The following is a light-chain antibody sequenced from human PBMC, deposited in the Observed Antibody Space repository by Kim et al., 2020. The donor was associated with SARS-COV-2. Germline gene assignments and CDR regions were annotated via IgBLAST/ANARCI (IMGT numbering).Light chain of an antibody. V-gene: IGKV1-17*03. CDR1: QGIRNY. Sequence: ASVGDRVTITCRASQGIRNYLAWFQQKPGKVPKRLIYGATSLQSGVPSRFSGSGSGTEFTLTINSLQPEDFATYYCLQHNGYPWTFGQGTKVDIK. CDR2: GAT. CDR3: LQHNGYPWT. J-gene: IGKJ1*01.